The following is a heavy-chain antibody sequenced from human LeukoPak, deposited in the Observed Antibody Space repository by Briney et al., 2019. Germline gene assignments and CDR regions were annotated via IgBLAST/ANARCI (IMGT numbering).Heavy chain of an antibody. CDR2: INSDGSWT. Sequence: PGGSLRLSCAASGNYWMHWVRQVPGKGLVWVSHINSDGSWTSYADSVKGRFTISKDNAKNTVYLQMNSLRAEDTAVYYCVSFYETYWGRRTLATVSS. J-gene: IGHJ4*02. D-gene: IGHD2/OR15-2a*01. CDR3: VSFYETY. V-gene: IGHV3-74*01. CDR1: GNYW.